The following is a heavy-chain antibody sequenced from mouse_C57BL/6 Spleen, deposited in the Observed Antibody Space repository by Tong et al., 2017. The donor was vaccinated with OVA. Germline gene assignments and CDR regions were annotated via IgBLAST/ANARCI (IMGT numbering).Heavy chain of an antibody. CDR2: IDPSDSYT. J-gene: IGHJ1*03. V-gene: IGHV1-69*01. Sequence: VQLQESGAELVMPGASVKLSCKASGYTFTSYWMHWVKQRPGQGLEWIGEIDPSDSYTNYNQKFKGKATLTVDKSSSTAYMQLSSLTSEDSAVYFCARSLYYDYDGYFDVWGTGTTVTVSS. D-gene: IGHD2-4*01. CDR3: ARSLYYDYDGYFDV. CDR1: GYTFTSYW.